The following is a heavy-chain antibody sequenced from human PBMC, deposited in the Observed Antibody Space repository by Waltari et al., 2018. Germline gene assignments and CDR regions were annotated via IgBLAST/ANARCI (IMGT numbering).Heavy chain of an antibody. Sequence: QLLQSGAEVKKPGASVQVSCTASGSTFTSYAIHWVRQATGQWLEWMGWMNPNSGNTGYAQKFQGRVTMTRNTSISTAYMELSSLRSEDTAVYYCARALSRGGSEAFDIWGQGTMVTVSS. J-gene: IGHJ3*02. V-gene: IGHV1-8*01. CDR2: MNPNSGNT. CDR3: ARALSRGGSEAFDI. CDR1: GSTFTSYA. D-gene: IGHD2-2*01.